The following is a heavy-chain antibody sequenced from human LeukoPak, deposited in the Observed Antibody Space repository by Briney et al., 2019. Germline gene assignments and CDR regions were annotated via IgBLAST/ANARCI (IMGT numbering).Heavy chain of an antibody. J-gene: IGHJ5*02. CDR2: FDPEDGET. CDR1: GYTLTELS. V-gene: IGHV1-24*01. D-gene: IGHD5-24*01. Sequence: GASVKVSCKVSGYTLTELSMHWVRQAPGKGLEWMGGFDPEDGETIYAQKFKGRVTLTRDMSTSTDYLELGSLRSEDTAVYYCARDNSVRDEAWWFNPWGQGTLATVSS. CDR3: ARDNSVRDEAWWFNP.